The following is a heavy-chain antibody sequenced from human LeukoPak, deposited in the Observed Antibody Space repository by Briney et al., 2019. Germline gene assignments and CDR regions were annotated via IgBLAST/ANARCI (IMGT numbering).Heavy chain of an antibody. V-gene: IGHV3-30*18. CDR1: GFTFSSYG. D-gene: IGHD6-19*01. Sequence: GRSLRLSCAASGFTFSSYGMHWVRQAPGKGLEWVAVISYDGSNKYYADSVTGRFTISRDNSKNTLYLQMNSLRAEDTAVYYCAKDLRGSSGTVDYWGQGTLVTVSS. J-gene: IGHJ4*02. CDR2: ISYDGSNK. CDR3: AKDLRGSSGTVDY.